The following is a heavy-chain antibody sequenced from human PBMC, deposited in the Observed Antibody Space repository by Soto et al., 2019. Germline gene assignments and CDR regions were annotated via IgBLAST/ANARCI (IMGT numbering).Heavy chain of an antibody. J-gene: IGHJ4*02. CDR2: ISSSSSYT. CDR1: GFTFSDYY. V-gene: IGHV3-11*06. D-gene: IGHD4-17*01. CDR3: ARDGAALNFDY. Sequence: QVQLVESGGGLVKPGGSLRLSCAASGFTFSDYYMTWIRQAPGKGLEWVSYISSSSSYTNYADSVKGRFTISRDNAKNSVYLQMNSLRGEDTAVYYCARDGAALNFDYWGQGTLVTVSS.